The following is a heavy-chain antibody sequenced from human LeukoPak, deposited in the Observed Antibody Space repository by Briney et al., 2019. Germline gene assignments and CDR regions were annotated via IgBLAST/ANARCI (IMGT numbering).Heavy chain of an antibody. J-gene: IGHJ4*02. CDR3: AREMATITAPFDY. D-gene: IGHD5-24*01. CDR1: GFTFSSYA. V-gene: IGHV3-30*04. Sequence: GRSLRLSCAASGFTFSSYAMHWVRQAPGKGLEWVAVISYDGSNKYYADSVKGRFTISRDNSKNTLYLQMNSLRAEDTALYYCAREMATITAPFDYWGQGTLVTVSS. CDR2: ISYDGSNK.